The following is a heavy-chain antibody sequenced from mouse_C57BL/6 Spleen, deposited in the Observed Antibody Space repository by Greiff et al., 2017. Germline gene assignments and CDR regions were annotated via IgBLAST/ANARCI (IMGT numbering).Heavy chain of an antibody. CDR3: AGRLCYGNWDWYFAV. J-gene: IGHJ1*03. CDR2: IHPNSGST. Sequence: QVQLQQPGAELVKPGASVKLSCKASGYTFTSYWMHWVKQRPGQGLEWIGMIHPNSGSTNYNEKFKSKATLTVDKSSSTAYMQLSSLTSEDSAVYYCAGRLCYGNWDWYFAVWGTGTPVTVSA. D-gene: IGHD2-1*01. V-gene: IGHV1-64*01. CDR1: GYTFTSYW.